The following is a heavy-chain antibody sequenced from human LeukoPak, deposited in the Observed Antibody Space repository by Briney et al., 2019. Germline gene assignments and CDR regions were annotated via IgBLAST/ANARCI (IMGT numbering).Heavy chain of an antibody. D-gene: IGHD7-27*01. Sequence: PGGSLRLSCAASGFTFSSYAMHWVRQAPGKGLEWVAVISYDGSNKYYADSVKGRFTISRDNSKNTLYLQMNSLRAEDTAVYYCARVPPTLGIGDYWGQGTLVTVSS. CDR1: GFTFSSYA. V-gene: IGHV3-30-3*01. CDR2: ISYDGSNK. CDR3: ARVPPTLGIGDY. J-gene: IGHJ4*02.